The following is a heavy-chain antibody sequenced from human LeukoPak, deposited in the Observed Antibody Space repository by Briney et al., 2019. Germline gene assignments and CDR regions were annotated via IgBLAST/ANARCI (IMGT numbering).Heavy chain of an antibody. CDR3: ARGEFQFWQQQVNSWFDP. V-gene: IGHV1-46*01. D-gene: IGHD6-13*01. Sequence: ASVKVSCKASGYTFTSYYMHWVRQAPGQGLEWMGIINPSGGSTSYAQKFQGRVTMTRNTSISTAYMELSSLRSEDTAVYYCARGEFQFWQQQVNSWFDPWGQGTLVTVSS. J-gene: IGHJ5*02. CDR2: INPSGGST. CDR1: GYTFTSYY.